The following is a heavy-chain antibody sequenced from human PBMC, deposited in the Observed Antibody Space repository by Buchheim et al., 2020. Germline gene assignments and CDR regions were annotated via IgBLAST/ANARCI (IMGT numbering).Heavy chain of an antibody. Sequence: QVQLVESGGGVIQPGTSLRLSCAAPGFTFSTYGMHWVRQAPGKGLEWVAVISYDGNNKYYADSVKGRFTISRDNSKNTLYLEMSTLRAEDTAGYYCAKATQPDDSSGYRWFSLEFWGQGTL. CDR2: ISYDGNNK. J-gene: IGHJ4*02. V-gene: IGHV3-30*18. CDR3: AKATQPDDSSGYRWFSLEF. CDR1: GFTFSTYG. D-gene: IGHD3-22*01.